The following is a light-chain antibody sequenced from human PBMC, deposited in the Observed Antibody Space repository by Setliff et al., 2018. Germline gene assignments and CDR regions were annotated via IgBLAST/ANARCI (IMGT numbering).Light chain of an antibody. CDR2: DVS. V-gene: IGLV2-14*03. Sequence: QSVLTQPASVSGSPGQSIAISCSGTSSDVGAYDLVSWYKQHPGKAPKLIISDVSNRPSGVSNRFSGSKSGNTASLTISGLQAEDEAYYYCLSYTSKTTHALFAGGTK. CDR1: SSDVGAYDL. CDR3: LSYTSKTTHAL. J-gene: IGLJ2*01.